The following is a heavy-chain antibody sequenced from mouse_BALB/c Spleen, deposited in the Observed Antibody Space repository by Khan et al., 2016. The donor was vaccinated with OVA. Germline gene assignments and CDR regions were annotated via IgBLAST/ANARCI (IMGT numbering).Heavy chain of an antibody. CDR2: IWGDGST. Sequence: QMQLEESGPGLVAPSQSLSITCTVSGFSLTGYGVNWVRQPPGKGLEWLGMIWGDGSTDYNSALKSRLNLSKDNSKSQVFLKMNSLQTDDTARYXCARAYYGTYWEAMDYWGQGTSVTGSS. J-gene: IGHJ4*01. V-gene: IGHV2-6-7*01. D-gene: IGHD2-10*01. CDR1: GFSLTGYG. CDR3: ARAYYGTYWEAMDY.